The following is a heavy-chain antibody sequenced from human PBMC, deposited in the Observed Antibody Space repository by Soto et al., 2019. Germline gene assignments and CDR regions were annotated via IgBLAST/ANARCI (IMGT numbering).Heavy chain of an antibody. D-gene: IGHD6-13*01. Sequence: GGSLRLSCAASGFTFSSYAMHWVRQAPGKGLEWVAVISYDGSNKYYADSVKGRFTISRDNSKNTLYLQMNSLRAEDTAVYYCAREPDEIAAAGTAFDYWGQGTLVTVSS. CDR2: ISYDGSNK. V-gene: IGHV3-30-3*01. CDR1: GFTFSSYA. J-gene: IGHJ4*02. CDR3: AREPDEIAAAGTAFDY.